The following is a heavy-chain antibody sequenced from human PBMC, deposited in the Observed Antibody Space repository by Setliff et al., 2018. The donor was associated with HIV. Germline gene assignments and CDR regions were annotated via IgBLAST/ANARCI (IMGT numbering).Heavy chain of an antibody. CDR2: VDPEDGET. CDR1: GYTFTDYY. Sequence: WASVKVSCKASGYTFTDYYMHWVQQAPGKGLEWMGRVDPEDGETIYAEKFQGRVTITADTSTDTAYMELSSLRPEDTAVYYCATVGSGYYYYMDVWGKGTTVTVSS. D-gene: IGHD2-15*01. CDR3: ATVGSGYYYYMDV. J-gene: IGHJ6*03. V-gene: IGHV1-69-2*01.